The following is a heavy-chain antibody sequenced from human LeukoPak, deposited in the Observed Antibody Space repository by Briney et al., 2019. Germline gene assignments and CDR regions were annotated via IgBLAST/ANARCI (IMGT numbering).Heavy chain of an antibody. CDR2: INADGSSA. Sequence: LAGGSLRLSCAASGFTLSNYWMHWVRQAPGKGLVWVSRINADGSSASYADSVKGRFTISRDNAKNTLYLQMNSLRAEDTAMYYCARDYGRSRDYGMDVWGQGTTVTVS. D-gene: IGHD3-10*01. V-gene: IGHV3-74*01. CDR1: GFTLSNYW. CDR3: ARDYGRSRDYGMDV. J-gene: IGHJ6*02.